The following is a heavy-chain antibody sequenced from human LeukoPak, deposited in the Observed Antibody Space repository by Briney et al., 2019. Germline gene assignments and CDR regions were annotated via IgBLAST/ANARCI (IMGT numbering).Heavy chain of an antibody. D-gene: IGHD3-10*02. CDR2: IYYSGST. J-gene: IGHJ5*02. CDR1: GGSISSYY. Sequence: SETLSPTCTVSGGSISSYYWGWIRQPPGKGLEWIGYIYYSGSTNYNPSLKSRVTISVDTSKNQFSLKLSSVTAADTAVYYCARGHSGRGGIDPWGQGTLVTVSS. CDR3: ARGHSGRGGIDP. V-gene: IGHV4-59*01.